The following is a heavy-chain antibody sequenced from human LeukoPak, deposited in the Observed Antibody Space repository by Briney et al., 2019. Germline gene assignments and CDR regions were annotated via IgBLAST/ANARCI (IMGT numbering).Heavy chain of an antibody. CDR1: GLTFSSYA. J-gene: IGHJ4*02. CDR2: ISYDGSNK. Sequence: SGGSLRLSCVLSGLTFSSYAMHWVRQAPGKGLEWVAVISYDGSNKYYADSVKGRFTISRDNSKNTLYLQMNSLRAEDTAVYYCARDSSGGYSCGIFGYWGQGTLVTVSS. V-gene: IGHV3-30*04. D-gene: IGHD5-18*01. CDR3: ARDSSGGYSCGIFGY.